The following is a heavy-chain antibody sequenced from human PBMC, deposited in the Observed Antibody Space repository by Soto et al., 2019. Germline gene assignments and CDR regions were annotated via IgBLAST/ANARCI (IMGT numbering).Heavy chain of an antibody. D-gene: IGHD3-22*01. CDR3: ARLFYDSNGYYYFDY. V-gene: IGHV5-10-1*01. CDR2: IDPRDSQT. Sequence: PGESLKISCKDSGYSFTSNWISWVRQMPGKGLEWMGRIDPRDSQTNYSPSFQGHVTISADKSISTAYLRWSSLKASDTAMYYCARLFYDSNGYYYFDYWGQGTLVTVSS. J-gene: IGHJ4*02. CDR1: GYSFTSNW.